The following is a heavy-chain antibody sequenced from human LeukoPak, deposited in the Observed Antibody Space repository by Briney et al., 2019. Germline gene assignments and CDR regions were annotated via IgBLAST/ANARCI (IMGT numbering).Heavy chain of an antibody. J-gene: IGHJ6*02. CDR1: GYTFTSYD. Sequence: EASVKVSCKASGYTFTSYDINWVRQATGQGLAWMGWMNPNSGNTGYAQKFQGRVTMTRNTSISTAYMELSSLRAEDTAVYYCAREWRLLERYGIDVWGQGTTVTVSS. V-gene: IGHV1-8*01. CDR3: AREWRLLERYGIDV. D-gene: IGHD3-3*01. CDR2: MNPNSGNT.